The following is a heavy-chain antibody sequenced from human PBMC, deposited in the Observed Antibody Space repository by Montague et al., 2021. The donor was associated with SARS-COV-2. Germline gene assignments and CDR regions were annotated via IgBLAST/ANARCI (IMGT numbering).Heavy chain of an antibody. CDR1: GVSANNYY. CDR3: VRDFYDTSDYFQGTFDV. J-gene: IGHJ3*01. V-gene: IGHV4-59*02. Sequence: SETLSLTCSVSGVSANNYYWAWIRQTPEKGLEWIGYIYYTGSTNYNPSLRNRITISIDTSANQFSLKLRSVTPADTAVYYCVRDFYDTSDYFQGTFDVWGHGTLVSVSS. CDR2: IYYTGST. D-gene: IGHD3-22*01.